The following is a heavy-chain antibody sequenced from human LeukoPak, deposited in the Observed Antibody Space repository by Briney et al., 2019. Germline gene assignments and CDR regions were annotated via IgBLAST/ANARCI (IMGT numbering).Heavy chain of an antibody. CDR1: GFTFDDYA. J-gene: IGHJ5*02. D-gene: IGHD2-15*01. Sequence: GGSLRLSCAASGFTFDDYAMHWVRHAPGKGLGWVSGISWNSGSIGYADSVKGRFTISRDNAKNSLYLQMNSLRAEDTALYYCAKSYQLLPAWFDPWGQGTLVTVSS. CDR2: ISWNSGSI. V-gene: IGHV3-9*01. CDR3: AKSYQLLPAWFDP.